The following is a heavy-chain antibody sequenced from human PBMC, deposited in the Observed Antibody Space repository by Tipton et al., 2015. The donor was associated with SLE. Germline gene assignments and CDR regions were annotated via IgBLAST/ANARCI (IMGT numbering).Heavy chain of an antibody. CDR2: IRYDGSNK. J-gene: IGHJ3*02. D-gene: IGHD2-2*02. CDR1: GFTFSSYG. Sequence: SLRLSCAASGFTFSSYGMHWVRQAPGKGLEWVAFIRYDGSNKYYADSVKGRFTISRDNSKNTLYLQMNSLRAEDTAVYYCAKSWEGYCSSTSCYMDAFDIWGQGTMVTVSP. V-gene: IGHV3-30*02. CDR3: AKSWEGYCSSTSCYMDAFDI.